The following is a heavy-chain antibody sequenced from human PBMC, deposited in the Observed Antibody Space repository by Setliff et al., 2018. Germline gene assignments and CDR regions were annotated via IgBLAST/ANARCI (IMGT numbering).Heavy chain of an antibody. Sequence: PGESLKISCKGSGYTFTEYLIGWVRQMPGKGLEWMGIIFPGDSATKYSPSFQGQVTMSVDKSITTAYLQWSSLRASDTAIYYCARVGDYMGYYYNYYMDVWGKGTTVTVSS. J-gene: IGHJ6*03. CDR1: GYTFTEYL. CDR3: ARVGDYMGYYYNYYMDV. D-gene: IGHD3-10*01. V-gene: IGHV5-51*01. CDR2: IFPGDSAT.